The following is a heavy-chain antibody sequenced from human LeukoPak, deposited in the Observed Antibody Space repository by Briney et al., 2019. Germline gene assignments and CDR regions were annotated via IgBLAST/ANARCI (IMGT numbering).Heavy chain of an antibody. V-gene: IGHV3-7*01. CDR1: GQTLSIYW. CDR3: GRDRVSYVY. D-gene: IGHD2-21*01. J-gene: IGHJ4*02. Sequence: GGSLTLFCAASGQTLSIYWMSWAPQAPGKGLEWVAYIKQEGSEKYYVDSVTSRFTISRNNAKNSLYLQMNSLRAEDTVVYYWGRDRVSYVYWGQGALVTVSS. CDR2: IKQEGSEK.